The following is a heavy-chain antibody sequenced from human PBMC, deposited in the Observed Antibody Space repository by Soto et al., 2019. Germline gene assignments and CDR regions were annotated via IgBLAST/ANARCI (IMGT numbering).Heavy chain of an antibody. CDR3: ARDWSPKLGYCNSKRCYSGRFDT. V-gene: IGHV4-31*03. D-gene: IGHD2-2*01. CDR2: IYYSGST. J-gene: IGHJ5*02. CDR1: GGSISSGGYY. Sequence: SETLSLTCTVSGGSISSGGYYWSWIRQHPGKGLEWIGYIYYSGSTYYNPSLKSRVTIPVDTSKKQFSLKLSSVTAADTAVYYCARDWSPKLGYCNSKRCYSGRFDTWGQGTLVTVSS.